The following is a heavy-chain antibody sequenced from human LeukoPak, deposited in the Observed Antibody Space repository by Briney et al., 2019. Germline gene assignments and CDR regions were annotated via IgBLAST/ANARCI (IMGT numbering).Heavy chain of an antibody. CDR1: GFTVSSNY. CDR3: AREASLYCSGNDCYWAFDR. CDR2: IKQDESKR. J-gene: IGHJ5*02. V-gene: IGHV3-7*01. Sequence: GGSLRLSCAASGFTVSSNYMSWVRQAPGKGLEWVANIKQDESKRYYVDSVKGRFTISRDNAKNSLYLQINSLRAEDTAVYYCAREASLYCSGNDCYWAFDRWGQGTLVTVSS. D-gene: IGHD2-15*01.